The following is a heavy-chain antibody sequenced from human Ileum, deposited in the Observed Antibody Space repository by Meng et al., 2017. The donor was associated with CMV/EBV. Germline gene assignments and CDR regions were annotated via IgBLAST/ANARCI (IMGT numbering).Heavy chain of an antibody. CDR3: ARGHYDSF. CDR2: ISRDNTYT. Sequence: VGAGGGLVKPGGSLRLSCGASGFSFSDFHMNWIRQAPGKGPEWVSFISRDNTYTNYADSVKGRFTISRDSAKNLLFLQMNSLRVEDTALYYCARGHYDSFWGRGTLVTVSS. J-gene: IGHJ4*02. D-gene: IGHD3-22*01. CDR1: GFSFSDFH. V-gene: IGHV3-11*06.